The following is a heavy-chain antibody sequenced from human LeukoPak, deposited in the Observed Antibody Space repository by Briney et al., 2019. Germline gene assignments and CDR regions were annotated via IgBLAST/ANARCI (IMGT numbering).Heavy chain of an antibody. V-gene: IGHV3-7*01. J-gene: IGHJ4*02. CDR1: GFTFSSYW. Sequence: GGSLRLSCAASGFTFSSYWMSWVRQAPGKRLEWVANIKQDGSEKNYVDSVKVRFTISRDNAKNSLYLQMNTLRVEDTAVYYCARGYGNYGYWGQGTLVTVSP. D-gene: IGHD4-17*01. CDR2: IKQDGSEK. CDR3: ARGYGNYGY.